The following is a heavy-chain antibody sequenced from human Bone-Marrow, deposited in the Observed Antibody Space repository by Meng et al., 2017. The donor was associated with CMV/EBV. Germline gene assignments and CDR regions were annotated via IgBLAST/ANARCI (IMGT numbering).Heavy chain of an antibody. CDR1: GYTFGDYF. Sequence: ASVKVSCKAFGYTFGDYFMHWVRQAPGQGLEWMGWINPNSGGTNYAQKFQGRVTMTRDTSISTAYMELSRLRSDDTAVYYCAREPLNYGMDVWGQGTTVTVSS. V-gene: IGHV1-2*02. CDR3: AREPLNYGMDV. CDR2: INPNSGGT. J-gene: IGHJ6*02.